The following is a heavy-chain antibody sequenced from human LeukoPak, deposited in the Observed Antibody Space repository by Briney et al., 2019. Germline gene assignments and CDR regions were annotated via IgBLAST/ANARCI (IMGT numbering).Heavy chain of an antibody. V-gene: IGHV3-30*03. J-gene: IGHJ3*02. CDR2: ISYDGSNK. CDR1: GFTFSSYG. D-gene: IGHD1-26*01. Sequence: PGGSLRLSCAASGFTFSSYGMHWVRQAPGKGLEWVAVISYDGSNKYYADSVKGRFTISRDNSKNTLYLQMNSLRAEDTAVYYCARAPATRGAFDIWGQGTMVTVSS. CDR3: ARAPATRGAFDI.